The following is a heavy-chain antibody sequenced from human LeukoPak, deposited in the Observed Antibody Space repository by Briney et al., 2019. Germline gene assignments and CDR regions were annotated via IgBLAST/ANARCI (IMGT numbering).Heavy chain of an antibody. Sequence: SETLSLTCTVSGGSVSSSGYFWGWVRQPPGKGLEWIGSISYSGSTSYTPSLKSRVTISVDTSKNQFSLKMSSVTAADTAVYYCARVDEQQLVGYWGQGTLVTVSS. V-gene: IGHV4-39*07. CDR2: ISYSGST. CDR1: GGSVSSSGYF. J-gene: IGHJ4*02. CDR3: ARVDEQQLVGY. D-gene: IGHD6-13*01.